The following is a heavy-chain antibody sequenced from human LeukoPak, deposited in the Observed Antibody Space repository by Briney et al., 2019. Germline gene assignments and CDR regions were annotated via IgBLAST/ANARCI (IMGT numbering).Heavy chain of an antibody. Sequence: GGSLRLSCAASGFTFSSYGMHWVRQAPGKGLEWVAVISYDGSNKYYADSVKGRFTISRDNSKNTLYLQMNSLRAEDTAVYYCAKGSPLDYWGQGTLVTVSS. J-gene: IGHJ4*02. V-gene: IGHV3-30*18. CDR1: GFTFSSYG. CDR3: AKGSPLDY. CDR2: ISYDGSNK.